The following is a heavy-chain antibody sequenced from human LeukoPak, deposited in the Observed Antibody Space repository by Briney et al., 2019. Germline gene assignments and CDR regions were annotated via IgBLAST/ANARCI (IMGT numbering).Heavy chain of an antibody. CDR2: IIPIFGTA. Sequence: SVKVSCKASGGTFSSYAISWVRQAPGQGLEWMGGIIPIFGTANYAQKFQGRVTITADESTSTAYMELSSLRSEDTAVYYCARDKGRAAAASLYYFDYWGQGTLVTVSS. CDR3: ARDKGRAAAASLYYFDY. CDR1: GGTFSSYA. D-gene: IGHD6-13*01. V-gene: IGHV1-69*13. J-gene: IGHJ4*02.